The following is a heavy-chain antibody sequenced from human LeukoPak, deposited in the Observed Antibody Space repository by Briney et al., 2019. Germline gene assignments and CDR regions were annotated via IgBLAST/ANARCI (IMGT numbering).Heavy chain of an antibody. CDR2: INSDGSST. CDR3: IGAPMGEELDY. J-gene: IGHJ4*02. CDR1: GFTFSSYW. D-gene: IGHD3-16*01. V-gene: IGHV3-74*01. Sequence: GGSLRLSCAASGFTFSSYWMHWVRQAPGKGLVWVSRINSDGSSTSYADSVKGRFTISRDNDKNTLYLQMNSLRAETTAVYYGIGAPMGEELDYWGQGTLVTVSS.